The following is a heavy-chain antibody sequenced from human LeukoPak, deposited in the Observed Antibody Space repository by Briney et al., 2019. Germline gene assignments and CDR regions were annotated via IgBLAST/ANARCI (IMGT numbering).Heavy chain of an antibody. Sequence: SSETLSLTCAVYGGSFSGYYWSWIRQPPGKGLEWIGEINHSGSTNYNPSLKSRVTTSVDTSKNQFSLKLSPVTAADTAVYYCARGRRRRHFDYWGQGTLVTVSS. J-gene: IGHJ4*02. CDR2: INHSGST. V-gene: IGHV4-34*01. D-gene: IGHD6-25*01. CDR3: ARGRRRRHFDY. CDR1: GGSFSGYY.